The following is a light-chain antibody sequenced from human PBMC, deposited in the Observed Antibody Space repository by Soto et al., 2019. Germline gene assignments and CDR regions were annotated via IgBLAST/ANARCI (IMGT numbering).Light chain of an antibody. CDR2: GNN. Sequence: QSVLTQTPSVSGAPGQRVTISCTGSSSHIGAGYDVHWYQQLPGTAPKLLIYGNNNRPSGVPDRFSGSKSGTSASLAITGLQAEDDAYYYCQSYDSSLSVVIFGGGTKVTVL. V-gene: IGLV1-40*01. J-gene: IGLJ2*01. CDR1: SSHIGAGYD. CDR3: QSYDSSLSVVI.